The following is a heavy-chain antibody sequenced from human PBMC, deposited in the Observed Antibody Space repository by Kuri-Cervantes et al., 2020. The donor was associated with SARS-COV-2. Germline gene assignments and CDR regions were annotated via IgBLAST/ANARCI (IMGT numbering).Heavy chain of an antibody. Sequence: ASVKVSCKASGYTFTGYYMHWVRQAPGQGLEWMGWINPNSGGTNYAQKFQGWVTMTRDTSISTVYMELSRLRSDDTVVYYCARGPGLSDSRGYYYFYWGQGTLVTVSS. V-gene: IGHV1-2*04. CDR2: INPNSGGT. CDR3: ARGPGLSDSRGYYYFY. J-gene: IGHJ4*02. CDR1: GYTFTGYY. D-gene: IGHD3-22*01.